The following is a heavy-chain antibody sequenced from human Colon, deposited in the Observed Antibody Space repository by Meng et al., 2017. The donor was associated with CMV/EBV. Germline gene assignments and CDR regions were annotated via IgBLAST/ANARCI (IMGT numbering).Heavy chain of an antibody. D-gene: IGHD1-26*01. CDR1: GYTSTSYG. Sequence: QVQLVQSGAEAKKPGAAGKVSCKSSGYSFTSGYTSTSYGIHWVRQAPGQRLEWMGWINTGNGKTKSSERFQGRVTITEDTSASTVYMELSSLTSEDTAVYYCARGWDSGSYFDYWGQGSLVTVSS. CDR3: ARGWDSGSYFDY. CDR2: INTGNGKT. J-gene: IGHJ4*02. V-gene: IGHV1-3*04.